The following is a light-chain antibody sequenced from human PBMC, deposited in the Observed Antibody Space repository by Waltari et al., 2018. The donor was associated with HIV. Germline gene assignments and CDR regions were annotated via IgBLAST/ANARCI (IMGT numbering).Light chain of an antibody. CDR3: HQYASFSGT. CDR2: QAS. V-gene: IGKV1-5*03. J-gene: IGKJ1*01. Sequence: DIRLTQSPSTLSASAGDRVAITCRAGQSVGPFLAWYQQKPGKPPKLLIFQASTLEGGVPSRFSGSVSGSDFTLTINGLQSDDFATYYCHQYASFSGTFGQGMKVELK. CDR1: QSVGPF.